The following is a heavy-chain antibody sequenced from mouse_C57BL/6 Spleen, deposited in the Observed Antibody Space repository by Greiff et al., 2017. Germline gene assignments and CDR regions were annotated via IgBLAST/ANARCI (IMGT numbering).Heavy chain of an antibody. V-gene: IGHV1-15*01. CDR3: TRRDGSSYVNYFDY. CDR1: GYTFTDYE. J-gene: IGHJ2*01. D-gene: IGHD1-1*01. CDR2: IDPETGGT. Sequence: VKLMESGAELVRPGASVTLSCKASGYTFTDYEMHWVKQTPVHGLEWIGAIDPETGGTAYNQKFKGKAILTADKSSSTAYMELRSLTSEDSAVYYCTRRDGSSYVNYFDYWGQGTTLTVSS.